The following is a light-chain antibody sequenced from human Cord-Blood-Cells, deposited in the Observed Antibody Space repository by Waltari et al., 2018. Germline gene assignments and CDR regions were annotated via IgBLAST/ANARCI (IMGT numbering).Light chain of an antibody. J-gene: IGLJ2*01. CDR3: SSYTSSSTLVV. CDR2: DVS. CDR1: SSDVGGYNY. Sequence: QSALTQPASVSGSPGQSITISCTVTSSDVGGYNYVSWYQQHPGKAPQHMIYDVSNRPPGVSNRFSGAKSGNTGSLTISGLQAEDEADYYCSSYTSSSTLVVFGGGTKLTVL. V-gene: IGLV2-14*01.